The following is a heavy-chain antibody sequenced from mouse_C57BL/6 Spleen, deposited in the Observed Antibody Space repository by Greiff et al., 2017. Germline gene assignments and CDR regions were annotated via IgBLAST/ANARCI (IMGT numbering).Heavy chain of an antibody. D-gene: IGHD2-5*01. CDR1: GYTFTSYW. CDR2: IYPGNSDT. V-gene: IGHV1-5*01. CDR3: TRGSYYSNYEWYFDV. Sequence: VQLQQSGTVLARPGASVKMSCKTSGYTFTSYWMHWVKQRPGQGLEWIGAIYPGNSDTSYNQKFKGKAKLTAVTSASTAYMALSSLTNEDSAVYYCTRGSYYSNYEWYFDVWGTGTTVTVSS. J-gene: IGHJ1*03.